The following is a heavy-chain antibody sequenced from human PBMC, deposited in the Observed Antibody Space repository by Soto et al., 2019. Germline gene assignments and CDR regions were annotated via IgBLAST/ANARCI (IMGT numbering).Heavy chain of an antibody. Sequence: SETLSLTCTVSGGSISSYYWSWIRQPPGKGLEWIGYIYYSGSTNYNPSLKSRVTISVDTSKNQFSLKLSSVTAADTAVYYCARFGSRFLEWLSPAQNYYYYYMDVWGKGTTVTVSS. CDR2: IYYSGST. CDR3: ARFGSRFLEWLSPAQNYYYYYMDV. CDR1: GGSISSYY. V-gene: IGHV4-59*08. D-gene: IGHD3-3*01. J-gene: IGHJ6*03.